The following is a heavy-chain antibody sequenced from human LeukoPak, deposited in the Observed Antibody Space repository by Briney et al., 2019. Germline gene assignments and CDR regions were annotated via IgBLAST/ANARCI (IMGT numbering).Heavy chain of an antibody. CDR2: IYYSGST. D-gene: IGHD3-22*01. CDR1: GGSISSSSYY. V-gene: IGHV4-61*05. J-gene: IGHJ3*02. Sequence: SETLSLTCTVSGGSISSSSYYWGWIRQPPGKGLEWIGYIYYSGSTNYNPSLKSRVTISVDTSKNQFSLKLSSVTAADTAVYYCARSPPLYDSSGDAFDIWGQGTMVTVSS. CDR3: ARSPPLYDSSGDAFDI.